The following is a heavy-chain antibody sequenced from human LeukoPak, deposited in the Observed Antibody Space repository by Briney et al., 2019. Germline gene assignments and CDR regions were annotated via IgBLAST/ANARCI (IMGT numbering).Heavy chain of an antibody. J-gene: IGHJ3*02. CDR2: IIPIFGTA. CDR1: GGTFSSYA. Sequence: ASVKVSCKASGGTFSSYAISWVRQAPGQGLEWMGGIIPIFGTANYAQKFQGRVTITADESTSTAYMELSSMRSEDTAVYYCARERDYIVDDAFDIWGQGTMVTVSS. V-gene: IGHV1-69*13. CDR3: ARERDYIVDDAFDI. D-gene: IGHD5-12*01.